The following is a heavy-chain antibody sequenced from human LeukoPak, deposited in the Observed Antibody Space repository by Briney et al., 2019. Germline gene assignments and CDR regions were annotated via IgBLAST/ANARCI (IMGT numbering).Heavy chain of an antibody. J-gene: IGHJ4*02. V-gene: IGHV5-51*01. D-gene: IGHD3-16*01. CDR3: ARRDIYDYYFGY. Sequence: GESLKISCKGSGSSFTSYWIGWVRQLPGKGLEWMGIIYPGDSDTRYSPSFQGRVTISADKSISTSYLQWSSLKASDTAMYYCARRDIYDYYFGYWGQGTLVTVSS. CDR1: GSSFTSYW. CDR2: IYPGDSDT.